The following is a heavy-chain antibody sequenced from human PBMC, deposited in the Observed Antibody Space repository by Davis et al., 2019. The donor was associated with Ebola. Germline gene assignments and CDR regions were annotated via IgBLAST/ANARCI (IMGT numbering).Heavy chain of an antibody. J-gene: IGHJ4*02. Sequence: GESLKISCAASGFTFSSYTMNWVRQAPGKGLEWVSTISDGSRNTHYADSVKGRFTISRDDSKSTVFLQMNALRAEETALYYCTTRLVNHFDYWGQGTLVTVSS. CDR2: ISDGSRNT. CDR3: TTRLVNHFDY. D-gene: IGHD6-19*01. V-gene: IGHV3-23*01. CDR1: GFTFSSYT.